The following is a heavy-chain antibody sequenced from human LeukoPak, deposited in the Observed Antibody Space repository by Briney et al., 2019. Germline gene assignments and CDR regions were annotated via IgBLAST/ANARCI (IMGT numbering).Heavy chain of an antibody. J-gene: IGHJ5*02. Sequence: SSETLSLTCAVHGGSFSGYYWSWIRQPPGKGLEWIGEINHSGSTNYNPSLKSRVTISVDTSKNQFSLKLSSVTAADTAVYYCAPRSSSFGSSGWFDPWGQGTLVTVSS. V-gene: IGHV4-34*01. CDR3: APRSSSFGSSGWFDP. D-gene: IGHD6-6*01. CDR1: GGSFSGYY. CDR2: INHSGST.